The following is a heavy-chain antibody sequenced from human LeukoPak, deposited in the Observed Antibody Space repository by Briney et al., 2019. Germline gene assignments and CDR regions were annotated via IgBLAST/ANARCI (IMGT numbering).Heavy chain of an antibody. D-gene: IGHD6-19*01. Sequence: GGSLRLSCAASGFTFNDYYMSWIRQAPGKGREGVSSISGSRSTIYYADSVKGRFTISRDNAKNSLYLQMNSLRAEDTAVYYCARGGGSGSAFDIWGQGTMVTVSS. CDR2: ISGSRSTI. J-gene: IGHJ3*02. V-gene: IGHV3-11*01. CDR1: GFTFNDYY. CDR3: ARGGGSGSAFDI.